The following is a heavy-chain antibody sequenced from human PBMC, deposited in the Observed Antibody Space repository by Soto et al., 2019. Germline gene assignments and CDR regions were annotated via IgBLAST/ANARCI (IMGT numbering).Heavy chain of an antibody. Sequence: EVQLLESGGGLVQPGGSLRLSCAASGFTFSSYGMSWVRQAPGKGLEWVSSITSSGGSTHYADSVKGRFTISRDNSKNTLYLQMNSLRAEDTAVYYCAKVGITGTKYFEYWGQGTLVTVSS. CDR1: GFTFSSYG. J-gene: IGHJ4*02. CDR2: ITSSGGST. D-gene: IGHD1-20*01. V-gene: IGHV3-23*01. CDR3: AKVGITGTKYFEY.